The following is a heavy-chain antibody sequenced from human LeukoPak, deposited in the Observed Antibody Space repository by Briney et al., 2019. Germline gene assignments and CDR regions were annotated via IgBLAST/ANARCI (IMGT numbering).Heavy chain of an antibody. Sequence: GGSLRLSCAASGFTFSSYSMNWVRQAPGKGLEWVSSISSSSSYIYYADSVKGRFTISRDNAKNSLYLQMNSLRAEDTAVYYCARDLDYGDYAFDYWGQGSLVTVSS. CDR3: ARDLDYGDYAFDY. D-gene: IGHD4-17*01. CDR2: ISSSSSYI. CDR1: GFTFSSYS. V-gene: IGHV3-21*01. J-gene: IGHJ4*02.